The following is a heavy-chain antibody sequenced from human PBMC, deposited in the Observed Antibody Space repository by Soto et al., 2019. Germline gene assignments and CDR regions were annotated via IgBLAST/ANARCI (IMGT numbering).Heavy chain of an antibody. V-gene: IGHV1-69*06. D-gene: IGHD1-26*01. CDR1: GDSFSDFA. CDR3: GTERRGGGYYDIALDT. Sequence: QVQLVQSGAEAKKPGTSVRLSCRTSGDSFSDFAFNWVRQAPGQGLEWLGVIKPMSHDSAGYAREFYGRVTSTADKASSTGYREGSGRRLDDTATYYWGTERRGGGYYDIALDTWGQGARVTVSS. CDR2: IKPMSHDSA. J-gene: IGHJ5*02.